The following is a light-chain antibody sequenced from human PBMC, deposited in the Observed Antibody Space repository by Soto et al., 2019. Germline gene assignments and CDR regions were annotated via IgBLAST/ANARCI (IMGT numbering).Light chain of an antibody. J-gene: IGLJ2*01. V-gene: IGLV1-44*01. CDR1: SSNIGSRT. CDR2: SNT. CDR3: ATWDDSLNGVV. Sequence: QSVLTQPPSASGTPGQTIAISCSGGSSNIGSRTVNWFQQLPGTAPRLLIYSNTQRPSGVPDRFSGSKSGTSASLAISGLQSEYEGDYYCATWDDSLNGVVFGGGTKLTV.